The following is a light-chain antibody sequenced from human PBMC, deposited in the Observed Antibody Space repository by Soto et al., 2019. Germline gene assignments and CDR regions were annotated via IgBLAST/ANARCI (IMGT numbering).Light chain of an antibody. J-gene: IGKJ1*01. CDR1: QSINTW. CDR3: QQHESYPRT. Sequence: DIQMTQSPSTLSASVGDRVTITCRASQSINTWLAWYQQKPGKAPRLLIYTASSLESGVPSRFSGSGSGTEFTLTIISLQPDDFATYYCQQHESYPRTFGLGTKVEIK. V-gene: IGKV1-5*03. CDR2: TAS.